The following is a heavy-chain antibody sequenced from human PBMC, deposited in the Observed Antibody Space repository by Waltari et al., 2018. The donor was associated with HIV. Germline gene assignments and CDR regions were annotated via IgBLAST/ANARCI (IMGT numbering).Heavy chain of an antibody. CDR2: INPSGGQT. Sequence: QVHLVQSGAEVKKPGASVKISCEASEYTFTHYYIHWVRQAPGQGPEWMGIINPSGGQTTYAQKFQGRLAMTRDTSTRTIDMVLTRLISEDSAIYFCARVSRETAMVTFDYWGQGTLVTVSS. D-gene: IGHD5-18*01. V-gene: IGHV1-46*01. J-gene: IGHJ4*02. CDR1: EYTFTHYY. CDR3: ARVSRETAMVTFDY.